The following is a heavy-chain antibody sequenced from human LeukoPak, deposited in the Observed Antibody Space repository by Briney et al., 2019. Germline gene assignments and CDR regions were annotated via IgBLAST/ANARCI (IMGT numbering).Heavy chain of an antibody. CDR1: GYXFTSYY. V-gene: IGHV1-18*04. Sequence: ASVKVSCKASGYXFTSYYIHWVRQAPGQGLEWMGWISPYNGNTNYAQRFQGRVTMTTDTSTSTAYMELRSLRFDDTAVYYCARDGGYFDYWGRGTLVTVSS. CDR2: ISPYNGNT. J-gene: IGHJ4*02. CDR3: ARDGGYFDY.